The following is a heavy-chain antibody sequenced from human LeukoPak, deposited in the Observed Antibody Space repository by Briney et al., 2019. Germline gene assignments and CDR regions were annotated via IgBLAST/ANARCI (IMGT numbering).Heavy chain of an antibody. V-gene: IGHV1-2*02. D-gene: IGHD3-16*01. CDR1: GYSFTDYY. CDR3: ARDHDYEGLKGNY. CDR2: INPNSGGT. J-gene: IGHJ4*02. Sequence: ASVKVSCKASGYSFTDYYMHWVRQAPGQGLEWMGWINPNSGGTNYAQKFQGRVTMTRDTSISTAYMELNRLRSDDTAVYYCARDHDYEGLKGNYWGRGTMVTVSS.